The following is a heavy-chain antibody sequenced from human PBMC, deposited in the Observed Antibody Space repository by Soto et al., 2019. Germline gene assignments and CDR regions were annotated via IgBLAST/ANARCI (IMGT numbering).Heavy chain of an antibody. CDR1: GITVTNCF. J-gene: IGHJ4*02. D-gene: IGHD3-3*01. Sequence: EVQLVESGGGWVKPGWSLRLSCAASGITVTNCFMTWVRQAPGQGLEWVSVISSAGGTYYAAAVKGRFTISRDNYRNTLYLQMNTPRGAYAAVYYCARAELGGSYEFWHGGQGPLVTVFS. V-gene: IGHV3-66*01. CDR3: ARAELGGSYEFWH. CDR2: ISSAGGT.